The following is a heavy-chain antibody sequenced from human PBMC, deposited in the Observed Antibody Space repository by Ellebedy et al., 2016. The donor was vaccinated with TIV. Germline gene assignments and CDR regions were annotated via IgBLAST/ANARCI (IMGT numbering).Heavy chain of an antibody. CDR1: GYTFTGYY. CDR3: ARALFVVVPAAGY. Sequence: ASVKVSCXASGYTFTGYYIHWVRQAPGQGLEWMGWINPNSGGTNYAQKFQGRVTMTRDTSISTAYMELSRLRSDDTAVYYCARALFVVVPAAGYWGQGTLVTVSS. CDR2: INPNSGGT. V-gene: IGHV1-2*02. D-gene: IGHD2-2*01. J-gene: IGHJ4*02.